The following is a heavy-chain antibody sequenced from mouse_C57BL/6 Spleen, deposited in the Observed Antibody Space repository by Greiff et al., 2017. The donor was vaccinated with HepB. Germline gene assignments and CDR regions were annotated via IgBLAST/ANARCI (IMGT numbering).Heavy chain of an antibody. CDR1: GFNIKDDY. V-gene: IGHV14-4*01. CDR2: IDPENGDT. D-gene: IGHD2-2*01. Sequence: EVQLQQSGAELVRPGASVKLSCTASGFNIKDDYMHWVKQRPEQGLEWIGWIDPENGDTEYASKFQGKATITADTSSNTAYLQLSSLTSEDTAVYYCTTGAYGYDVPYYFDYWGQGTTLTGSA. CDR3: TTGAYGYDVPYYFDY. J-gene: IGHJ2*01.